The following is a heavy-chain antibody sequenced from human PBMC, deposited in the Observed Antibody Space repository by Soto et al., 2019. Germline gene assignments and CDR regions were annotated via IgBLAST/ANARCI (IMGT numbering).Heavy chain of an antibody. V-gene: IGHV4-39*01. J-gene: IGHJ6*03. CDR3: ARHDYTNHYYNYYMDV. CDR2: IYYSGST. CDR1: DGSISSSSYY. Sequence: SETLSLTCTVADGSISSSSYYWGWIRQPPGKGLEWIGTIYYSGSTYYNPSLKSRVTISVDTSKNQFSLKLSSVTAADTAVYYCARHDYTNHYYNYYMDVWGKGTTVTVSS. D-gene: IGHD4-4*01.